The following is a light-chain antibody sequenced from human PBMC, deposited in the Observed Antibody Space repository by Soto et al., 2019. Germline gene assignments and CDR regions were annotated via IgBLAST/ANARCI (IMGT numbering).Light chain of an antibody. CDR3: QQYNGYSTWT. CDR1: QSVSIW. CDR2: DAS. V-gene: IGKV1-5*01. J-gene: IGKJ1*01. Sequence: DIHFTQSPSTLSGSVGDRVTITCRASQSVSIWLAWYRQKPGKAPEVLVWDASSLQRGVPSRFSGSGSGTELTLTISSLQTDDFATYYCQQYNGYSTWTFGQGTKVDIK.